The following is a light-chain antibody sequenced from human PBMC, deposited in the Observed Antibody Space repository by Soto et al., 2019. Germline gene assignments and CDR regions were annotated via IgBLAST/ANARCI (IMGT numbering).Light chain of an antibody. CDR3: RHRSTWWT. CDR1: QSISNF. V-gene: IGKV3-11*01. CDR2: DAS. J-gene: IGKJ5*01. Sequence: SQAPAPRASSAGGRATLPCRASQSISNFLAWYHHNPGQAPKLLIYDASNRAAGIPDKFSGSGSGTDFTLTISSLEPDDSAVYYCRHRSTWWTSGQGTRREIK.